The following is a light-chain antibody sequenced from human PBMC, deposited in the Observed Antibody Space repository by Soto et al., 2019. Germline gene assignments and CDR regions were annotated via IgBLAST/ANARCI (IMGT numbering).Light chain of an antibody. CDR1: RSVSRY. CDR2: DAS. Sequence: EIVLTQSPATLSLSPGERATLSCRSSRSVSRYLAWYQQKPGQAPRLLIFDASNRATGTPARFGGSGSGTEFTLTISSLEPEDFAVYYCQQRSNWPPFTFGPGTKVDIK. J-gene: IGKJ3*01. CDR3: QQRSNWPPFT. V-gene: IGKV3-11*01.